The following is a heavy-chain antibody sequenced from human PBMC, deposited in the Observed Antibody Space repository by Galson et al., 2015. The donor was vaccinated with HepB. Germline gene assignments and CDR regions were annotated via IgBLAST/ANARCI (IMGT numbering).Heavy chain of an antibody. Sequence: SLRLSCAASGFTFSSYAMSWVRQAPGKGLEWVSAISGSGGSTYYADSVKGRFTISRDNSKNTPYLQMNSLRAEDTAVYYCAKEESGVSYQLLLYYYGMDVWGQGTTVTVSS. CDR1: GFTFSSYA. CDR2: ISGSGGST. J-gene: IGHJ6*02. CDR3: AKEESGVSYQLLLYYYGMDV. D-gene: IGHD2-2*01. V-gene: IGHV3-23*01.